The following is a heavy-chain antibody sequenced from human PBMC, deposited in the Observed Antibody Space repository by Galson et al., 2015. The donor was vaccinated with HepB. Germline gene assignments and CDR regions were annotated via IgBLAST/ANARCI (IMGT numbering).Heavy chain of an antibody. D-gene: IGHD4-17*01. CDR1: GFTFSDYY. CDR2: ISSSAIYT. V-gene: IGHV3-11*06. CDR3: ARVADADYGDHSHFDY. J-gene: IGHJ4*02. Sequence: SLRLSCAASGFTFSDYYMSWIRQAPGKGLEWLSYISSSAIYTNYGDSVKGRFVISRDNAKNSLYLQIHSLRAEDTAVYYCARVADADYGDHSHFDYWGQGNLVTVSS.